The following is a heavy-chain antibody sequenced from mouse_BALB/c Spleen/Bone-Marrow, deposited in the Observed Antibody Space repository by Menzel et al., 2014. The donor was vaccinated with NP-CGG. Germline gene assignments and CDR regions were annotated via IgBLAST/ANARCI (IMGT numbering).Heavy chain of an antibody. CDR3: ASYRYGWYFDV. J-gene: IGHJ1*01. D-gene: IGHD2-14*01. CDR2: IDPAIFT. Sequence: VQLKESGAELVKPGASVKLSCTASGFNIKDTYLHWVKQRPEQGLDWIGRIDPAIFTKYDPKFQSKATITADTSSNTAYLHLSSLTSEDTAVYYCASYRYGWYFDVWGAGTRSPSPQ. V-gene: IGHV14-3*02. CDR1: GFNIKDTY.